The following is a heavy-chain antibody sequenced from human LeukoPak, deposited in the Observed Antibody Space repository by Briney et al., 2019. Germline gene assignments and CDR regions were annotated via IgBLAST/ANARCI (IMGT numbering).Heavy chain of an antibody. V-gene: IGHV4-39*07. CDR3: ARDMYYYDSSGYYRFDY. D-gene: IGHD3-22*01. CDR1: GGSISSSSYY. J-gene: IGHJ4*02. CDR2: IYYSGST. Sequence: SETLSLTCTVSGGSISSSSYYWGWIRQPPGKGLEWIGSIYYSGSTYYNPSLKSRVTISVDTSKNQFSLKLSSVTAADTTVYYCARDMYYYDSSGYYRFDYWGQGTLVTVSS.